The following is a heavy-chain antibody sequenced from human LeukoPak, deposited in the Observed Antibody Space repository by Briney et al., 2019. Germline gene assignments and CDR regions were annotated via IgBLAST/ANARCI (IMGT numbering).Heavy chain of an antibody. CDR1: GFTFSSYA. V-gene: IGHV3-23*01. CDR3: AQRAYSSGGGY. CDR2: ISGGGGST. J-gene: IGHJ4*02. D-gene: IGHD6-25*01. Sequence: PGVSLRLSCAASGFTFSSYAMSWVRQAPGKGLEWVSAISGGGGSTYYADSVKGRFTISRDNSRNTLYLQMNSLRAEDTAVYYCAQRAYSSGGGYWGQGTLVTVSS.